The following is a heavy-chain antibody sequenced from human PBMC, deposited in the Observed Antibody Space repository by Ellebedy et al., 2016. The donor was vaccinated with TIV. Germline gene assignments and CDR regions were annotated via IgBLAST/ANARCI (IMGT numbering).Heavy chain of an antibody. D-gene: IGHD6-6*01. Sequence: SETLSLTCTVSGGSISSYYWSWIRQPAEKGLEWIGRIYTSGSTNYNPSLNSRVTMSVETSKHQFSLKLSSVTAADTAVYYCARELAIAARGGVSGMDVWGQGTTVTVSS. CDR1: GGSISSYY. J-gene: IGHJ6*02. CDR3: ARELAIAARGGVSGMDV. CDR2: IYTSGST. V-gene: IGHV4-4*07.